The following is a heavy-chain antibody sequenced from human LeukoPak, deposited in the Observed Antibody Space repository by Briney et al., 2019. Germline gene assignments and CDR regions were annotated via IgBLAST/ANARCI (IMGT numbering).Heavy chain of an antibody. Sequence: ASVKVSCKASGYTFTSYAMHWVRQAPGQRLEWMGWINAGNGNTKYSQKFQGRVTITRDTSASTAYMELSSLRSEDTAVYYCAREANYGDSFDYWGQGTLVTVSS. CDR3: AREANYGDSFDY. V-gene: IGHV1-3*01. J-gene: IGHJ4*02. CDR2: INAGNGNT. D-gene: IGHD4-17*01. CDR1: GYTFTSYA.